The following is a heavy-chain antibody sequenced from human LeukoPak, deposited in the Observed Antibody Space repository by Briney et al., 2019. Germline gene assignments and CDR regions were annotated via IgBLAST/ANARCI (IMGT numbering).Heavy chain of an antibody. CDR1: GYTFSSYG. V-gene: IGHV1-18*01. J-gene: IGHJ4*02. CDR2: ISGYNGNT. D-gene: IGHD4-23*01. CDR3: ARGLIGNYGGNNLLDY. Sequence: ASVKVSCKASGYTFSSYGITWVRQAPGQGLEWMGWISGYNGNTNYAQNLQGRVTMTTDTSTSTAYMELRSLRSDDTAAYYCARGLIGNYGGNNLLDYWGQGTLVTVSS.